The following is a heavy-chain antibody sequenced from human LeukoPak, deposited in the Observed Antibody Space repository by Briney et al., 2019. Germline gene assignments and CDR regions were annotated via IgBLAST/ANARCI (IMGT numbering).Heavy chain of an antibody. CDR1: GGSINNYY. CDR2: IEHRGNT. Sequence: SETLSLTCTVSGGSINNYYWSWIRQPPGKGLEWIGYIEHRGNTNYNPSLKSRVTMSVDTSKTQFSLRLSSGTAADTAGYYCARHGTLDYWGQGTLVTVSS. J-gene: IGHJ4*02. V-gene: IGHV4-59*08. CDR3: ARHGTLDY. D-gene: IGHD1-26*01.